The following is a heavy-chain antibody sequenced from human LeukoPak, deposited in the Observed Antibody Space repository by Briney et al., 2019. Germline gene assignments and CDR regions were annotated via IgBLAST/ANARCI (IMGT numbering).Heavy chain of an antibody. CDR2: INPNSGGT. CDR3: ARVQLELRAFDI. Sequence: ASVKVSCKASGYTFTSYGISWVRQAPGQGLEWMGWINPNSGGTNYAQKFQGRVTMTRDTSISTAYMELSRLRSDDTAVYYCARVQLELRAFDIWGQGTMVTVSS. J-gene: IGHJ3*02. V-gene: IGHV1-2*02. D-gene: IGHD1-7*01. CDR1: GYTFTSYG.